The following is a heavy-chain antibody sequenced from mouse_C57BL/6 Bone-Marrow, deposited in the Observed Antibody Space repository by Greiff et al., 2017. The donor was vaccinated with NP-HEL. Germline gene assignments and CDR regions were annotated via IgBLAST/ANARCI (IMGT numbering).Heavy chain of an antibody. J-gene: IGHJ3*01. CDR2: ISSGGSYT. V-gene: IGHV5-6*01. CDR3: ARHEDYGGGFAY. CDR1: GFTFSSYG. Sequence: EVQGVESGRDLVKPGGSLKLSCAASGFTFSSYGMSWVRQTPDKRLEWVATISSGGSYTYYPDSVKGRFTISRDNAKNTLYLQMSSLKSEDTAMYYCARHEDYGGGFAYWGQGTLVTVSA. D-gene: IGHD2-4*01.